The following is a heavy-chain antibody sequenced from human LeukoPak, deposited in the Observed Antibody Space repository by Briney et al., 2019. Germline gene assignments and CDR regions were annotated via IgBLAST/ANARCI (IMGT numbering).Heavy chain of an antibody. D-gene: IGHD2-15*01. V-gene: IGHV3-33*01. CDR2: LRYDGSSE. Sequence: GRSLRLSCAASGFTFSTYGTHWVRQAPGKGLEWVAVLRYDGSSEYYADAVKGRCIISRDNSKNTLYLQMNNLRAEDTAVYYCARYCSGGSCYMGLIWGQGTLVTVSS. J-gene: IGHJ4*02. CDR3: ARYCSGGSCYMGLI. CDR1: GFTFSTYG.